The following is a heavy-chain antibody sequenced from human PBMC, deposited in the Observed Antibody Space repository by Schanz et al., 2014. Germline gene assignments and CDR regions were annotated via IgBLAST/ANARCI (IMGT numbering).Heavy chain of an antibody. CDR2: IIPVLAIA. V-gene: IGHV1-69*02. J-gene: IGHJ5*02. CDR1: GGTFSSYT. CDR3: ASDYNYFETEAP. Sequence: QVQLVQSGAEVKKPGSSVKVSCTASGGTFSSYTISWIRQAPGQGLEWMGRIIPVLAIADYAQKFQGRVTNTADKSTSTAYMDLSSLRPEDTAVYYCASDYNYFETEAPWGQGTLVTVSS. D-gene: IGHD3-16*01.